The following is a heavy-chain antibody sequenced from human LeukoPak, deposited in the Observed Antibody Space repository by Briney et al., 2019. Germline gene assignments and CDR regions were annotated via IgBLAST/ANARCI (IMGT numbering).Heavy chain of an antibody. CDR3: AREVVVGATPRLSI. V-gene: IGHV1-18*01. CDR1: GYTFTSYG. CDR2: ISAYNGNT. Sequence: ASVKVSCKASGYTFTSYGISWVRQAPGQGLEWMGWISAYNGNTNYAQKPQGRVTMTTDTSTSTAYMELRSLRSDDTAVYYCAREVVVGATPRLSIWGQGTLVTVSS. D-gene: IGHD1-26*01. J-gene: IGHJ4*02.